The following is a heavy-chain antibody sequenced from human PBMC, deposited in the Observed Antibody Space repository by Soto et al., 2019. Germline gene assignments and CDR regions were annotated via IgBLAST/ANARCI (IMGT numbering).Heavy chain of an antibody. CDR2: IYPGDSDT. Sequence: GESLKISCKGSGYSFTSYWIGWVRQMPGKGLEWMGIIYPGDSDTRYSPSFQGQVTISADKSISTAYLQWSSLKASDTAMYYCARLPSQPMIGVARGAFDIWGQGTMVTVSS. D-gene: IGHD3-22*01. V-gene: IGHV5-51*01. J-gene: IGHJ3*02. CDR3: ARLPSQPMIGVARGAFDI. CDR1: GYSFTSYW.